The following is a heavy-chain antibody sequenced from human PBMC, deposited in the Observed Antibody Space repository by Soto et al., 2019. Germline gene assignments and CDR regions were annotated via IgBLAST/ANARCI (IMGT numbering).Heavy chain of an antibody. CDR3: ARDPYYDIWSGLNWFDP. Sequence: GHEWMGWISAYNGNTNYAQTLQGRVTMTTDTSTSTAYMELRSLRSDDTAVYYCARDPYYDIWSGLNWFDPWGQGTLVTVSS. J-gene: IGHJ5*02. CDR2: ISAYNGNT. D-gene: IGHD3-3*01. V-gene: IGHV1-18*01.